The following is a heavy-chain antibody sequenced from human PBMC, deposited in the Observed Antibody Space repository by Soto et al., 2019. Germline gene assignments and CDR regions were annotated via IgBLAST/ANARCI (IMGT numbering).Heavy chain of an antibody. CDR2: IIPIFGTA. V-gene: IGHV1-69*12. J-gene: IGHJ4*02. CDR1: GGTFSSYA. D-gene: IGHD3-3*01. Sequence: QVQLVQSGAEVKKPGSSVKVSCKASGGTFSSYAISWVRQAPGQGLEWMGGIIPIFGTANYAQKFQGRVTXXADESTSTAYMELSSLRSEDTAVYYCASVRVRFLEWLGSEGWGQGTLVTVSS. CDR3: ASVRVRFLEWLGSEG.